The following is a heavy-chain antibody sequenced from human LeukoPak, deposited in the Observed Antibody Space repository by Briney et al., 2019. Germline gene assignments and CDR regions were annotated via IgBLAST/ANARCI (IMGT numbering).Heavy chain of an antibody. J-gene: IGHJ4*02. CDR2: IYSAGTT. V-gene: IGHV3-53*01. CDR3: ARGLASTLLDY. CDR1: GFTVSTNY. Sequence: AGGSLRLSCAASGFTVSTNYMTWVRQAPGKGLEWVSLIYSAGTTYYADSVTGRFTISRDYSKNTLYLQTNSLRVEDTAVYYCARGLASTLLDYWGQGTLVTVSS. D-gene: IGHD2-2*01.